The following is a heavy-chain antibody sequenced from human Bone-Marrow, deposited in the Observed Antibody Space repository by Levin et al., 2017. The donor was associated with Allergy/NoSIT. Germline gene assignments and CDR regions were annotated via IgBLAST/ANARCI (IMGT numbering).Heavy chain of an antibody. Sequence: GGSLRLSCAASGFTFSNYIMNWVRQAPGNGLEWVASIRTSGSNMFYADSVEGRFTVSRDDAKNSLYLQMDSLRVEDTAVYYCARDSSWDYDSYYYIDVWGQGTMVTVS. CDR1: GFTFSNYI. CDR2: IRTSGSNM. CDR3: ARDSSWDYDSYYYIDV. D-gene: IGHD6-13*01. V-gene: IGHV3-21*01. J-gene: IGHJ6*02.